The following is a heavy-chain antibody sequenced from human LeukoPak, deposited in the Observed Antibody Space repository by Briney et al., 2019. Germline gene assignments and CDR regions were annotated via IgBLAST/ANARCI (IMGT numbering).Heavy chain of an antibody. V-gene: IGHV1-2*02. J-gene: IGHJ3*02. D-gene: IGHD3-10*01. Sequence: ASVKVSCKASGDTLSSYAISWVRRAPGQGLEWMGWINPNSGGTNYAQKFQGRVTMTRDTSISTAYMELSRLRSDDTAVYYCARDGEYPLNASDIWGQGTMVTVSS. CDR3: ARDGEYPLNASDI. CDR1: GDTLSSYA. CDR2: INPNSGGT.